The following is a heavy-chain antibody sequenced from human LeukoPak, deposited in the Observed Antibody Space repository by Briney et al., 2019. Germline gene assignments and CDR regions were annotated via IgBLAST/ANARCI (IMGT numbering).Heavy chain of an antibody. CDR1: GFTFSSYS. J-gene: IGHJ4*02. CDR2: ISSSGSYI. Sequence: GGSLRLSCAASGFTFSSYSMNWVRQAPGKGLEWVSSISSSGSYIYYADSVKGRFTISRDNAKNSLYLQMNSLRAEDTAVYYCARESIAAAGNPLDYWGQGTLVTVSS. D-gene: IGHD6-13*01. CDR3: ARESIAAAGNPLDY. V-gene: IGHV3-21*01.